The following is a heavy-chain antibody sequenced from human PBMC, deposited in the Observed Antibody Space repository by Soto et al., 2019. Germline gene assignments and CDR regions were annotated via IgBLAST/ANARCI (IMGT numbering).Heavy chain of an antibody. V-gene: IGHV6-1*01. D-gene: IGHD6-13*01. J-gene: IGHJ5*02. CDR3: AREVQDQAAGTGWFDP. CDR1: GDSVSSNSAA. Sequence: SQTLSLTCAISGDSVSSNSAAWNWIRQSPSRGLEWLGRTYYRSKWYNDYAVSVKSRITINPDTSKNQSALQLNSATPEDTAVHYCAREVQDQAAGTGWFDPWGQGTLVTVS. CDR2: TYYRSKWYN.